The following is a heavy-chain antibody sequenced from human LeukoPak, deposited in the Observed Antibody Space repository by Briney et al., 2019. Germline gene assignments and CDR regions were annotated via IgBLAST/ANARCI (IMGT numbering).Heavy chain of an antibody. CDR1: GFTFSSYA. Sequence: GGSLRLSCAASGFTFSSYAMSWVRQAPGKGLEWVSAISGSGGSTYYADSVKGRFTISRDNSKNTLYLQMDSLRAEDTAVYYCAKPYDSSGYYYIDYWGQGTLVTVSS. CDR3: AKPYDSSGYYYIDY. CDR2: ISGSGGST. V-gene: IGHV3-23*01. D-gene: IGHD3-22*01. J-gene: IGHJ4*02.